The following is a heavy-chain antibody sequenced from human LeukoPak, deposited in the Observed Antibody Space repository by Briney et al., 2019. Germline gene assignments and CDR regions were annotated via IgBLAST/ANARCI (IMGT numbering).Heavy chain of an antibody. Sequence: GGSLRLSCAASGFTFTIYSINWVRQAPGKGLEWVSSISSGSSYIYYADSVKGRFTISRDNAKNSLYLQMNSPRAEDTAVYYCARPYDTRGYFPDYWGQGTLVTVSS. CDR3: ARPYDTRGYFPDY. D-gene: IGHD3-22*01. CDR2: ISSGSSYI. J-gene: IGHJ4*02. CDR1: GFTFTIYS. V-gene: IGHV3-21*01.